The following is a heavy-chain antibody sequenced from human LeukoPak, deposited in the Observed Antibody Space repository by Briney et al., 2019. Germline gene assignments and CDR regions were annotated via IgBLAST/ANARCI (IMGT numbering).Heavy chain of an antibody. Sequence: GGSLRLSCAASGFTFSSYWMHWVRQAPGKGLEWVAVISYDGSNKYYADSVKGRFTISRDNSKNTLYLQMNSLRAEDTAVYYCARGLHYYYYGMDVWGQGTTVTVSS. V-gene: IGHV3-30-3*01. CDR1: GFTFSSYW. CDR2: ISYDGSNK. D-gene: IGHD3-10*01. CDR3: ARGLHYYYYGMDV. J-gene: IGHJ6*02.